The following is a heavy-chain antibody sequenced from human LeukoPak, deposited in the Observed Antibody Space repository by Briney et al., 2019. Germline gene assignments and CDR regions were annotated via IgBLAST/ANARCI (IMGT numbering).Heavy chain of an antibody. V-gene: IGHV5-51*01. CDR3: ARHPSYTSGWPLDY. Sequence: KHGESLKISCKGSGDSFNRYWIGWVRQMPGKGLEWMGIIYLGDSDTRYSPSFQGQVTISADKSISTAYLQWSSLKASDTAVYYCARHPSYTSGWPLDYWGQGTLVTVSS. CDR2: IYLGDSDT. D-gene: IGHD6-19*01. J-gene: IGHJ4*02. CDR1: GDSFNRYW.